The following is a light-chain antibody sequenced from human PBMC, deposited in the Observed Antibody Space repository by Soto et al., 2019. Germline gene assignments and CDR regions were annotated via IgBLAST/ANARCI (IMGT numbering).Light chain of an antibody. CDR3: CSYAGGYTLV. V-gene: IGLV2-11*01. Sequence: QSVLTQSRSVSGSPGQSVTISCTGTSRDVGGYKYVSWYQQYPGKAPKLMIYDVSKRPSGVPDRFSGSKSGNTASLTISGLQTEDEADYYCCSYAGGYTLVFGGGTKVTVL. J-gene: IGLJ2*01. CDR1: SRDVGGYKY. CDR2: DVS.